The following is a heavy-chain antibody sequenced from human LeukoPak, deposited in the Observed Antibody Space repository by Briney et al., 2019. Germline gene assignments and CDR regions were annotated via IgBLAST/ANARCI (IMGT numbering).Heavy chain of an antibody. D-gene: IGHD3-22*01. CDR1: GGSISSGVYS. V-gene: IGHV4-30-2*01. Sequence: SQTLSLTCAVCGGSISSGVYSWSWIRQPPGKGLEWIGYIYHSGSTYYNPSLKSRVTISVDRSKNQFSLKLTSVTAADSAVYYRARTPPNSYYYDSSGYASIAFAICGQGTMVTVSS. J-gene: IGHJ3*02. CDR2: IYHSGST. CDR3: ARTPPNSYYYDSSGYASIAFAI.